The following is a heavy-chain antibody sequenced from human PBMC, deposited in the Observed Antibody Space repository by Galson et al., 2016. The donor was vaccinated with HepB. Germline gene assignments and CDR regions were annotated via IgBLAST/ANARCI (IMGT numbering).Heavy chain of an antibody. J-gene: IGHJ4*02. CDR3: ARDLGYCSFDR. V-gene: IGHV3-7*01. CDR1: GFTFNNYS. CDR2: IKEDGGVK. Sequence: SLRLSCAASGFTFNNYSMTWVRQAPGKRLECVSNIKEDGGVKNYVDSVKGRFTISRENAKNSLYLQMNNLRAEDTAVYYCARDLGYCSFDRWGQGTMVTVSS. D-gene: IGHD2-15*01.